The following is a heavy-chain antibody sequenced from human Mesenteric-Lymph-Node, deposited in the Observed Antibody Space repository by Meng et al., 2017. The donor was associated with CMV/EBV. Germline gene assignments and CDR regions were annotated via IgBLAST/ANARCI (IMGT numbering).Heavy chain of an antibody. J-gene: IGHJ4*02. CDR3: ARGTNFWSGSPPTYYFDY. D-gene: IGHD3-3*01. CDR2: ISYDGSNK. Sequence: GGSLRLSCAASGFTFSSYAMHWVRQAPGKGLEWVAVISYDGSNKYYADSVKGRFTISRDNSKNTLYLQMNSLRAEDTAVYYCARGTNFWSGSPPTYYFDYWGQGTLVTVSS. CDR1: GFTFSSYA. V-gene: IGHV3-30*04.